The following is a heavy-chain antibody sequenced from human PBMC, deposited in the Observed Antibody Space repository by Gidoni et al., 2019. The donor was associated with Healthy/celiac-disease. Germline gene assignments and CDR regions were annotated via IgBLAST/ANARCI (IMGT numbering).Heavy chain of an antibody. Sequence: EVQLVESGGGLVQPGGSLRLSCAASGFTFSRYAMHWVRQAPGKGLEYVSAISSNGGSTYYANSVKGRFTISRDNSKNTLYLQMGSLRAEDMAVYYCARSSKRFAAFDIWGQGTMVTVSS. J-gene: IGHJ3*02. D-gene: IGHD4-4*01. CDR2: ISSNGGST. CDR3: ARSSKRFAAFDI. V-gene: IGHV3-64*01. CDR1: GFTFSRYA.